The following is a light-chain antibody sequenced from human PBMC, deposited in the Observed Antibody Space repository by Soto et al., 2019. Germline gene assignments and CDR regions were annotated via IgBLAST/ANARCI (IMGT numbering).Light chain of an antibody. J-gene: IGLJ1*01. CDR3: CSYAGSYTHYV. CDR1: SSDVGGYEY. V-gene: IGLV2-11*01. CDR2: DVS. Sequence: QSALTQPRSVSGSPGQSVTISCTGTSSDVGGYEYVSWYQQHPGKAPKLMIYDVSKRPSGVPDRFSGSKSGNTASLTISGLQAEDEADYYCCSYAGSYTHYVFATGTKVTVL.